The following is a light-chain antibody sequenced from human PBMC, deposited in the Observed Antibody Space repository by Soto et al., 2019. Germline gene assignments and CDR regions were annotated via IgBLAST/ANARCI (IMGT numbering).Light chain of an antibody. CDR3: SSYTSSSTL. V-gene: IGLV2-14*01. CDR2: AVT. J-gene: IGLJ1*01. Sequence: VLTQPASVSGSPGQSITISCTGTSSDVGGYNYVSWYQQHPGKAPKLMIYAVTDRPSGVSSRFSGSKSGNTASLTISGLQAEDEADYYCSSYTSSSTLFGTGTKVTVL. CDR1: SSDVGGYNY.